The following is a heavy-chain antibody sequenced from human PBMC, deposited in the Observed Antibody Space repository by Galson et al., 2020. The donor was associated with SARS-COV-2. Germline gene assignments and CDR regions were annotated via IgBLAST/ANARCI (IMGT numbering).Heavy chain of an antibody. CDR1: GFTFSSYG. CDR2: ISYDGSNK. V-gene: IGHV3-30*18. CDR3: AKVFWSGYYPDY. J-gene: IGHJ4*02. D-gene: IGHD3-3*01. Sequence: GGSLRLSCAASGFTFSSYGMHWVRQAPGKGLEWVAVISYDGSNKYYADSVKGRFTISRDNSKNTLYLQMNSLRAEDTAVYYCAKVFWSGYYPDYWGQGTLVTVSS.